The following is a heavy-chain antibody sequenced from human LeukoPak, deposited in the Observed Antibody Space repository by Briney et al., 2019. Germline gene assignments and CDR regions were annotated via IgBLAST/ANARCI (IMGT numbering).Heavy chain of an antibody. V-gene: IGHV1-2*02. J-gene: IGHJ5*01. D-gene: IGHD3-3*01. CDR1: GYTFTGYY. CDR3: ARDRDLGVVIMESWFDP. Sequence: ASVKVSCKASGYTFTGYYMHWVRQAPGQGLEWMGWINPYSGGTNYAQKFQGRVTMTRDTSISTAYMELSRLRSDDTAVYYCARDRDLGVVIMESWFDPWGQGTLVTVSS. CDR2: INPYSGGT.